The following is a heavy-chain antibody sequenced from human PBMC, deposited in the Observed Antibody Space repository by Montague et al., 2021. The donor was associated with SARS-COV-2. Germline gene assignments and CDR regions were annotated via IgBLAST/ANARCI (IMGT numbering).Heavy chain of an antibody. Sequence: SLRLSCAASEFTFSSYAMSWVRQAPGKGLEWVSAISGSGGRTYYADSVKGRFTLSRDNSKNTPYLQMNSLRAEDTAVYYCAKAALGSSSYFDYWGQGTLVTVSS. CDR1: EFTFSSYA. CDR3: AKAALGSSSYFDY. V-gene: IGHV3-23*01. J-gene: IGHJ4*02. D-gene: IGHD6-13*01. CDR2: ISGSGGRT.